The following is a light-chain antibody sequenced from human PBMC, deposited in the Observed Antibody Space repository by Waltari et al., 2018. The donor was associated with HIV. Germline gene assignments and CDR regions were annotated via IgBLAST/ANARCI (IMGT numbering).Light chain of an antibody. CDR1: SSDVGAYHL. CDR3: CSYAGRSTLEV. V-gene: IGLV2-23*02. J-gene: IGLJ2*01. CDR2: EVN. Sequence: SALTQPASVSGSPGQSITLSCTGTSSDVGAYHLVSWYQQHPGKAPKFIIYEVNKRPSEVSIRFSGSKSGNTASLTISGLQAEDEADYYCCSYAGRSTLEVFGGGTKVTVL.